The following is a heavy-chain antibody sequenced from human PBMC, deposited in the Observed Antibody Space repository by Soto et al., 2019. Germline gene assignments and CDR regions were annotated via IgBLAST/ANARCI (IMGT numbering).Heavy chain of an antibody. CDR1: GGSITSSNW. Sequence: QLQESGPGLVKPSGTLSLSCAVSGGSITSSNWWTWVRQAPGKGLEWIGEIYHSGSTNYNPSLKSRLTISVDKSKNQFSLKLSSVIAADTAVYYCATYSGRDWGQGTLVTVSS. CDR2: IYHSGST. J-gene: IGHJ4*02. D-gene: IGHD1-26*01. CDR3: ATYSGRD. V-gene: IGHV4-4*02.